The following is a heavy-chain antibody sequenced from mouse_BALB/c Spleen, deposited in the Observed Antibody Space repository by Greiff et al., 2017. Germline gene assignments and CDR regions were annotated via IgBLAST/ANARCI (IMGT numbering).Heavy chain of an antibody. D-gene: IGHD2-14*01. CDR2: ISDGGSYT. V-gene: IGHV5-4*02. J-gene: IGHJ3*01. CDR1: GFTFSDYY. Sequence: EVKVVESGGGLVKPGGSLKLSCAASGFTFSDYYMYWVRQTPEKRLEWVATISDGGSYTYYPDSVKGRFTISRDNAKNNLYLQMSSLKSEDTAMYYCAGYDGFAYWGQGTLVTVSA. CDR3: AGYDGFAY.